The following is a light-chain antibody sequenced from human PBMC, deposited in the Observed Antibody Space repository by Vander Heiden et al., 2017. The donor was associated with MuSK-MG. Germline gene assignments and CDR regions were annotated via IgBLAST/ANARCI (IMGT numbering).Light chain of an antibody. V-gene: IGKV3-20*01. CDR2: GAS. J-gene: IGKJ4*01. CDR3: QQDSSSRT. CDR1: QSVSSSY. Sequence: EIVLTQSPGTLSLSPGERATLSCRASQSVSSSYLAWYQQKPGQAPRLLIYGASSSANGIPDRFSGSGSGTDFTLTSSRREPEDFAVYYGQQDSSSRTFGGGTKVEIK.